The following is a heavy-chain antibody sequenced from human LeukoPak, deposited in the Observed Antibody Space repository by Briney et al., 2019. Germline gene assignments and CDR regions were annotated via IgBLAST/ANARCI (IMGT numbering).Heavy chain of an antibody. J-gene: IGHJ4*02. Sequence: GGSLRLSCAASGFTFSSYGMHWVRQAPGKGLEWVAFIRYDGSNKYYADSVKSRFTISRDNSKNTLYLQMNSLRAEDTAVYYCANMNIVVVPAATPNYWGQGTLVTVSS. CDR3: ANMNIVVVPAATPNY. CDR2: IRYDGSNK. V-gene: IGHV3-30*02. CDR1: GFTFSSYG. D-gene: IGHD2-2*01.